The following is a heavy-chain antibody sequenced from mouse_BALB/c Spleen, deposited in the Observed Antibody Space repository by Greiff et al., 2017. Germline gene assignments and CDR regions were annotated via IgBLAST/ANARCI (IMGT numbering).Heavy chain of an antibody. J-gene: IGHJ4*01. D-gene: IGHD3-1*01. V-gene: IGHV5-4*02. Sequence: EVKLMESGGGLVKPGGSLKLSCAACGFTFSDYYMYWVRQTPEKRLEWVATISDGGSYTYYPDSVKGRFTISRDNAKNNLYLQMSSLKSEDTAMYYCARDRGDWGQGTSVTVSS. CDR2: ISDGGSYT. CDR1: GFTFSDYY. CDR3: ARDRGD.